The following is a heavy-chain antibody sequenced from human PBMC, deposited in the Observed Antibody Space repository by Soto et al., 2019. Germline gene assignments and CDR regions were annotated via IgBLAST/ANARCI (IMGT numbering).Heavy chain of an antibody. CDR1: DGSISTYY. CDR2: VFTSGTT. D-gene: IGHD3-3*01. J-gene: IGHJ4*02. Sequence: PSETLSLTCTVSDGSISTYYWSWMRQPAGKELEWIGHVFTSGTTNYPPSLKSRVCMSLDTAKNQFSLKLRSVTAADTAVYYCAGDNSGFWGGYFDSWGQGKLVTV. CDR3: AGDNSGFWGGYFDS. V-gene: IGHV4-4*07.